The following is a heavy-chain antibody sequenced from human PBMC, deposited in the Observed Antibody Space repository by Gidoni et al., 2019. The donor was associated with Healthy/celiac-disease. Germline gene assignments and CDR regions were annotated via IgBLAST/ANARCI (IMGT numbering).Heavy chain of an antibody. V-gene: IGHV3-33*01. CDR2: IWYDGSNK. D-gene: IGHD3-3*01. CDR3: ARWESSGISYYDFWSGHYYFDY. Sequence: QVQLVESGGGVVQPGRSLRLSCAASGFTFSSYGMHWVRQAPGKGLEWVAVIWYDGSNKYYADSVKGRFTISRDNSKNTLYLQVNSLRAEDTAVYYCARWESSGISYYDFWSGHYYFDYWGQGTLVTVSS. J-gene: IGHJ4*02. CDR1: GFTFSSYG.